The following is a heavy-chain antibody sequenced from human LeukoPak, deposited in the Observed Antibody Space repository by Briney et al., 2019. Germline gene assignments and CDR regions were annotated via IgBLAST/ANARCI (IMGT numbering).Heavy chain of an antibody. CDR2: ISWNSSSI. D-gene: IGHD5-18*01. J-gene: IGHJ3*02. CDR1: GFTFDDYA. Sequence: GGSLRLSCAASGFTFDDYAMHWVRQAPGKGLEWVSGISWNSSSIGYADSVKGRFTISRDNAKNSLYLQMNSLRAEDTALYYCAKDHAMVFDAFDIWGQGTMVTVSS. CDR3: AKDHAMVFDAFDI. V-gene: IGHV3-9*01.